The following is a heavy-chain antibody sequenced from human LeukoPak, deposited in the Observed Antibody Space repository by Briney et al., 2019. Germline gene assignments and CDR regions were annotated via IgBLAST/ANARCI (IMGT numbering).Heavy chain of an antibody. CDR1: GGSISSGGYS. J-gene: IGHJ4*02. Sequence: PSETLSLTCAVSGGSISSGGYSWSWIRQPPGKGLEWIGYIYHSGSTYYNPSLKSRVTISVDRSKNQFSLKLSSVTAADTAVYYCASSREYCSSTSCYLDYFDYWGQGTLVTVSS. CDR2: IYHSGST. CDR3: ASSREYCSSTSCYLDYFDY. D-gene: IGHD2-2*01. V-gene: IGHV4-30-2*01.